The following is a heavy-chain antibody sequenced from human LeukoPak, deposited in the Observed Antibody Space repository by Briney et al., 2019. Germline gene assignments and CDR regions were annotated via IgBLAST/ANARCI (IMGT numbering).Heavy chain of an antibody. V-gene: IGHV4-59*01. CDR2: IYYSGST. D-gene: IGHD3-10*01. Sequence: SETLSLTCTVSGGSMSSYYWSWIRQPPGKGLEWIGYIYYSGSTNYNPSLKSRVTISVDTSKNQFSLKLSSVTAADTAVYYCARDGFGRYLDYWGQGTLVTVSS. CDR3: ARDGFGRYLDY. J-gene: IGHJ4*02. CDR1: GGSMSSYY.